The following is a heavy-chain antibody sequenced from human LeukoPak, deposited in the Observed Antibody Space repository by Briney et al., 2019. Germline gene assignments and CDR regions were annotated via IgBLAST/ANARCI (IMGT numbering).Heavy chain of an antibody. J-gene: IGHJ4*02. CDR2: IYYSGST. D-gene: IGHD6-13*01. CDR3: ARGIAAAGIPVDY. V-gene: IGHV4-59*01. CDR1: GGSTSTYY. Sequence: SETLSLTCTVSGGSTSTYYWSWIRQPPGKGLEWIGYIYYSGSTNYNPSLKSRVAVSVDTSKNQFSLKLSSVTAADTAVYYCARGIAAAGIPVDYWGQGTLVTVSS.